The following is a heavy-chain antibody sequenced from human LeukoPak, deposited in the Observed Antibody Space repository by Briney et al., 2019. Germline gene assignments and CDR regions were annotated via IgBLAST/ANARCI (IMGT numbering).Heavy chain of an antibody. CDR3: ARVGPGYYYDSSGYYPRQFYYFDY. D-gene: IGHD3-22*01. V-gene: IGHV1-2*02. CDR2: INPNSGGT. Sequence: ASVKVSCKASGYTFTGYYMHWVRQAPGQGLEWMGWINPNSGGTNYAQKFQGRVTMTRDTSISTAYMELSRLRSDDTAVYYCARVGPGYYYDSSGYYPRQFYYFDYWGQGTLVTVSS. CDR1: GYTFTGYY. J-gene: IGHJ4*02.